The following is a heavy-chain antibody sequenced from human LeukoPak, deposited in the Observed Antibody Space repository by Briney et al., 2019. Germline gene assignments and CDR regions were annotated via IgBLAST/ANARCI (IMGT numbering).Heavy chain of an antibody. CDR3: VRGPYGSGISNWFDP. Sequence: SETLSLTCTVSGYSISSGYYWGWIRQPPGKGLEWIGSIYHSGSTYYNPSLKSRVTISVDTSKNQFSLKLTSVTAADTAVYYCVRGPYGSGISNWFDPWGQGTQVIVSS. CDR2: IYHSGST. D-gene: IGHD3-10*01. V-gene: IGHV4-38-2*02. CDR1: GYSISSGYY. J-gene: IGHJ5*02.